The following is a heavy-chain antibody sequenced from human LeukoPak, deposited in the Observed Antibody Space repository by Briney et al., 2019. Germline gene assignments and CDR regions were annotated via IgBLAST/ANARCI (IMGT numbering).Heavy chain of an antibody. J-gene: IGHJ6*03. CDR2: IYFIGFT. V-gene: IGHV4-39*07. CDR1: GGSISRSSYY. D-gene: IGHD3-16*01. Sequence: SETLSLTCTVSGGSISRSSYYWGWIRQPPGKGLEWIGSIYFIGFTYYNPSLKSRITISVDTSKNQLSLKLNSVIAADTAVYYCARVKKGDYMDVWGKGTTVTVSS. CDR3: ARVKKGDYMDV.